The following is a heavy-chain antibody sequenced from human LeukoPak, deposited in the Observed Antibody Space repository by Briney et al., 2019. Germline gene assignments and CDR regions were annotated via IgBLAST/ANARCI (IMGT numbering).Heavy chain of an antibody. CDR1: GGTFSSYA. J-gene: IGHJ4*02. CDR2: IIPIFGTA. CDR3: ARDYSGTYFDS. D-gene: IGHD1-26*01. Sequence: GASVKVSCKASGGTFSSYAISWVRQAPGQGLEWMGGIIPIFGTANYAQKFQGRVTITADESTSTVYMELSSLRSEDTAVYYCARDYSGTYFDSWGQGTLVTVSS. V-gene: IGHV1-69*13.